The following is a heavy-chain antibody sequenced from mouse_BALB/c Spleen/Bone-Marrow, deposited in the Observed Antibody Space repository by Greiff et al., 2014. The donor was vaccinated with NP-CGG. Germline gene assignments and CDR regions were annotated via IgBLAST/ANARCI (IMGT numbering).Heavy chain of an antibody. J-gene: IGHJ4*01. V-gene: IGHV1S56*01. CDR2: IYPGDFST. D-gene: IGHD2-4*01. CDR1: GYTFTSFY. Sequence: VQLQQSGPELVKPGASVRISCKASGYTFTSFYIHWVRQRPGQGLEWIGWIYPGDFSTKYNEKFKGKATLTADKSSSTASMQLSGLTSEDSAVYFCARKSQRAYDSMIYWGQGTSVTVSS. CDR3: ARKSQRAYDSMIY.